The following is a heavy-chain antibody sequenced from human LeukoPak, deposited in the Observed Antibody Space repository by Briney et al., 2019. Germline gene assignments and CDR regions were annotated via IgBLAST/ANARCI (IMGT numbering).Heavy chain of an antibody. CDR1: GYTFTGYY. CDR2: INPNSGGT. CDR3: ARVRIPGYCSSTSCYVGYYYGMDV. J-gene: IGHJ6*02. D-gene: IGHD2-2*01. V-gene: IGHV1-2*02. Sequence: GASVKVSCTASGYTFTGYYMHWVRQAPGQGLEWMGWINPNSGGTNYAQKFQGRVTMTRDTSISTAYMELSRLRSDDTAVYYCARVRIPGYCSSTSCYVGYYYGMDVWGQGTTVTVSS.